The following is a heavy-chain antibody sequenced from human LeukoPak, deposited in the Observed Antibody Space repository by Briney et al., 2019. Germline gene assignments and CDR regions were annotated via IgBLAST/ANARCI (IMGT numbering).Heavy chain of an antibody. J-gene: IGHJ5*02. V-gene: IGHV1-46*01. Sequence: ASVKVSCKASGYTFTSYYMHWVRQAPGQGLEWMGIINPSGGSTSYAQKFQGRVTMTRDTSTSTVYMELSSLRSEDTAVYYCARDSSMVRGVSEDWFDPWGQGTLSPSPQ. CDR2: INPSGGST. CDR1: GYTFTSYY. CDR3: ARDSSMVRGVSEDWFDP. D-gene: IGHD3-10*01.